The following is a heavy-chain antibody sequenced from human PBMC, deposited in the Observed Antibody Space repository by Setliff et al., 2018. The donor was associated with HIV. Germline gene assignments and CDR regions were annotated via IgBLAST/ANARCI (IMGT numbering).Heavy chain of an antibody. V-gene: IGHV4-39*01. CDR2: IYYTGFT. CDR3: TRLGRGDPGLSTTRLDY. Sequence: KPSETLSLTCSVSGDSFSTSSYFWGWVRQSPGKGLEWIGNIYYTGFTYSSPSLKSRVIMSIDTSKSQFSLNLTSVTDSDTAVYYCTRLGRGDPGLSTTRLDYWGQGKLVTVSS. CDR1: GDSFSTSSYF. D-gene: IGHD1-1*01. J-gene: IGHJ4*02.